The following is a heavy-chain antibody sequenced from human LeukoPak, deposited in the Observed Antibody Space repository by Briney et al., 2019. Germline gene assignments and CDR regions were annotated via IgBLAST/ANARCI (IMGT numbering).Heavy chain of an antibody. D-gene: IGHD6-13*01. CDR1: GFTFSSYS. V-gene: IGHV3-21*04. CDR3: AKDFSSSWYWYYFDY. J-gene: IGHJ4*02. CDR2: ISSSSSYI. Sequence: GGSLRLSCAASGFTFSSYSMNWVRQAPGKGLEWVSSISSSSSYIYYADSVKGRFTISRDNAKNSLYLQMNSLRAEDTAVYYCAKDFSSSWYWYYFDYWGQGTLVTVSS.